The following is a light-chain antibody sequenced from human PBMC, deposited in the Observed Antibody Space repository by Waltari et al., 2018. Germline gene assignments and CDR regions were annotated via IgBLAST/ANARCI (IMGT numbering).Light chain of an antibody. Sequence: QSALTQPASVSGSPGQSITISCTGTSSDVGGYNYVSWYQQHPGKAPKLMISEVSNRPSGVSNRVAGSKSGNTASLTSSGLQAEDEADYYCSSYTSISTVVFGGGTKVTVL. J-gene: IGLJ3*02. CDR2: EVS. CDR3: SSYTSISTVV. V-gene: IGLV2-14*01. CDR1: SSDVGGYNY.